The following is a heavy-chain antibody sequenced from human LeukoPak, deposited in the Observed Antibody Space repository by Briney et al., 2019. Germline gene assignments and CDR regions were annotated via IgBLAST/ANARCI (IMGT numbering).Heavy chain of an antibody. CDR3: ARGAVAGTEGLGSFPID. J-gene: IGHJ4*02. CDR1: GYTFTGYY. D-gene: IGHD6-19*01. Sequence: ASVKVSCKASGYTFTGYYMHWVRQAPGQGLEWMGRINPNSGGTIYAQKFQGRVTMTRDTSISTAYMELSRLRSDDTAVYYCARGAVAGTEGLGSFPIDWGQGTLVTVSS. CDR2: INPNSGGT. V-gene: IGHV1-2*06.